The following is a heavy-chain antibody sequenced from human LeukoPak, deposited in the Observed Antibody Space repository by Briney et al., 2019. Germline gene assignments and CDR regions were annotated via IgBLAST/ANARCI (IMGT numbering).Heavy chain of an antibody. D-gene: IGHD3-10*01. CDR2: FDPEDGET. CDR1: GYTFTSYG. CDR3: ATDGSGSYYGLVY. V-gene: IGHV1-24*01. J-gene: IGHJ4*02. Sequence: ASVKVSCKASGYTFTSYGISWVRQAPGQGLEWMGGFDPEDGETIYAQKFQGRVTMTEDTSTDTAYMELSSLRSEDTAVYYCATDGSGSYYGLVYWGQGTLVTVSS.